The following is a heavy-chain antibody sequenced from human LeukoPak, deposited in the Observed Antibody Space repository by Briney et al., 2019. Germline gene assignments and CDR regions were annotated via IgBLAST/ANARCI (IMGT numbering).Heavy chain of an antibody. CDR3: ARDQKQQWLVGDY. Sequence: GGSLRLSCAASGFTFSSYEMNWVRQAPGKGLEWVSSISSSSYIYYADSVKGRFTISRDNAKNSLYLQMNSLRAEDTAVYYCARDQKQQWLVGDYWGQGTLVTVSS. CDR1: GFTFSSYE. V-gene: IGHV3-21*01. D-gene: IGHD6-19*01. J-gene: IGHJ4*02. CDR2: ISSSSYI.